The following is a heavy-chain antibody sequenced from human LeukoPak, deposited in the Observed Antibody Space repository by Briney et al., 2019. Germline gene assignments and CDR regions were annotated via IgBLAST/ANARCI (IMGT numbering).Heavy chain of an antibody. Sequence: ASVKVSCKASGYTFTGYYMHWVRQAPGQGFEWMGWINPNSGGTNYAQKFQGRVTMTRDTSISTAYMELSRLRSDDTAVYYCARVPLSLEITFGGVIVDFDYWGQGTLVTVSS. CDR1: GYTFTGYY. CDR3: ARVPLSLEITFGGVIVDFDY. J-gene: IGHJ4*02. V-gene: IGHV1-2*02. CDR2: INPNSGGT. D-gene: IGHD3-16*02.